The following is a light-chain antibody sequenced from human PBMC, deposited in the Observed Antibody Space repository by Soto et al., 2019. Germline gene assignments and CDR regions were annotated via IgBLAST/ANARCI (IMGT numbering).Light chain of an antibody. J-gene: IGKJ1*01. CDR3: QQYNSYSQT. CDR2: DAS. CDR1: QSISSW. V-gene: IGKV1-5*01. Sequence: DIQMTQSPSTLSASVGDRVTITCRASQSISSWLAWYQQKPGKAPKLLIYDASSLESAVPSRFSGNGSCTEFTLSISSLQPDDFATYYCQQYNSYSQTFGQGTKVEIK.